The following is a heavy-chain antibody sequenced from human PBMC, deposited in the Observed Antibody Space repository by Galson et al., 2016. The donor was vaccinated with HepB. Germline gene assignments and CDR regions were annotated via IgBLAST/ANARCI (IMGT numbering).Heavy chain of an antibody. CDR2: ISSNAYGGTT. CDR3: ARDGGIPGAAFDI. Sequence: SLRLSCAASGFTFSDHAMSWFRQAPGMGLEWVGFISSNAYGGTTEFAASVKDRFTISRDDSKSIAYLQMNSLRDEDTAVYYCARDGGIPGAAFDIWGQGTMVTVSS. CDR1: GFTFSDHA. D-gene: IGHD3-16*01. V-gene: IGHV3-49*03. J-gene: IGHJ3*02.